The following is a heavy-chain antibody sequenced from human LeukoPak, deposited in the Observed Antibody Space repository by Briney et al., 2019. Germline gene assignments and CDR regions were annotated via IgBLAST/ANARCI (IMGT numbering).Heavy chain of an antibody. CDR2: INSKTDGGTT. J-gene: IGHJ6*03. D-gene: IGHD3-16*01. CDR3: TTVDGYAEYYYYYYYMDV. Sequence: GGSLRLSCAASGFTFSNAWMSWVRQAPGKGLERVGRINSKTDGGTTDYAAPVKGRFTISRDDSKNTLYLQMNSLKTEDTAVYYCTTVDGYAEYYYYYYYMDVWGKGTTVTVSS. V-gene: IGHV3-15*01. CDR1: GFTFSNAW.